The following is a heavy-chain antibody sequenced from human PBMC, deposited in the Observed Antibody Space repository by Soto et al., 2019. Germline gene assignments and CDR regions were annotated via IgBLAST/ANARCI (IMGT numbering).Heavy chain of an antibody. CDR3: ARGFIPENY. Sequence: QLVQSEGEVKKPGASVKVSCKTSGYAFSDYGVSWVRRAPGQGLEWMGWVNTYNGNTKYEKKFQGSVSFSTDASTRGVFLELTTLELDDAAVYYCARGFIPENYWGQGTRVTVSS. V-gene: IGHV1-18*01. CDR2: VNTYNGNT. CDR1: GYAFSDYG. D-gene: IGHD2-2*01. J-gene: IGHJ4*01.